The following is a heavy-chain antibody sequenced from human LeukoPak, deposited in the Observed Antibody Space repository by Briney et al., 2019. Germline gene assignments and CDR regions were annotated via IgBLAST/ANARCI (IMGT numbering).Heavy chain of an antibody. Sequence: GGSLRLSCAASGFTISSYGMSWVRQAPGKGLEWVSAISGSGGSTYYADSVKGRFTISRDNSKNTLYLQMNSLRAEDTAVYYCAKILDSDDFIDYWGQGTLVTVSS. CDR1: GFTISSYG. CDR2: ISGSGGST. D-gene: IGHD3-3*01. J-gene: IGHJ4*02. V-gene: IGHV3-23*01. CDR3: AKILDSDDFIDY.